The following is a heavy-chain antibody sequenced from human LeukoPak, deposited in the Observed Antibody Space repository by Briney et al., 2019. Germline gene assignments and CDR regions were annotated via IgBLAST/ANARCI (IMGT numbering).Heavy chain of an antibody. D-gene: IGHD3-22*01. Sequence: ASVKVSCKASGYTFTSYAMHWVRQAPGQRLEWMGWINAGNGNTKYSQKFQGRVTITRDTSANTAYMELSSLRSEDTAVYYCARESGYYDSSGYNLDYWGQGTLVTVSS. J-gene: IGHJ4*02. V-gene: IGHV1-3*01. CDR3: ARESGYYDSSGYNLDY. CDR1: GYTFTSYA. CDR2: INAGNGNT.